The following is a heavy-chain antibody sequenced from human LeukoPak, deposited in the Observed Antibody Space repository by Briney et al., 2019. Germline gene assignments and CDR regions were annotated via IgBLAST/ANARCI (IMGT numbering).Heavy chain of an antibody. J-gene: IGHJ3*02. V-gene: IGHV3-30*04. CDR3: ARWSNSWAVSAFDI. CDR2: ITYDATDK. CDR1: GFTFSSYA. Sequence: GGSLRLSCAASGFTFSSYAMSWVRQAPGKGLEWVAFITYDATDKYYADSVKGRFTIARDKSKSTLYLQMNSLRTEDTAVYYCARWSNSWAVSAFDIWGQGTMVTVSS. D-gene: IGHD1-26*01.